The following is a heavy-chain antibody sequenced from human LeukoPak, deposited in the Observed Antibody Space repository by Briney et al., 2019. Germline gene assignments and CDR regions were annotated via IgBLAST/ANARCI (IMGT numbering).Heavy chain of an antibody. Sequence: PGGSLRLSCAASGFTFSSYWMHWVRQAPGKGLVWVSRINSDGSSTSYADSVKGRFTISRDNAKNTLYLHMNSLRAEDTAVYYCARGRSDYGDLGQLSNWFDPWGQGTLVTVSS. D-gene: IGHD4-17*01. CDR3: ARGRSDYGDLGQLSNWFDP. CDR1: GFTFSSYW. CDR2: INSDGSST. V-gene: IGHV3-74*01. J-gene: IGHJ5*02.